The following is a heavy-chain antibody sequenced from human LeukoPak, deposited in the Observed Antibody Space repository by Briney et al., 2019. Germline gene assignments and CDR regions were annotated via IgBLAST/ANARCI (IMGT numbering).Heavy chain of an antibody. CDR1: GGSISTYY. V-gene: IGHV4-59*01. D-gene: IGHD5-24*01. J-gene: IGHJ4*02. Sequence: SETLSLTCTVSGGSISTYYWSWIRQPPGKGLEWIGYIYYSGSTNYNPSLKSRVTISVDTSKNQFSLKLSSVTAADTAVYYCARDTEMALSYWGQGTLVTVSS. CDR3: ARDTEMALSY. CDR2: IYYSGST.